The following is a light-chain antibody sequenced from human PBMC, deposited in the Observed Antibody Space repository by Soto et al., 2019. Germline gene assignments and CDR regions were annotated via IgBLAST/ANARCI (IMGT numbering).Light chain of an antibody. J-gene: IGLJ1*01. CDR1: SSDVGGYNF. CDR2: EAS. CDR3: YSYRGYYTRV. V-gene: IGLV2-14*01. Sequence: QSVLTQPASVSGSPGQSITISCTGTSSDVGGYNFVSWYQQHPGRAPKLLIYEASRRPSGVSNRFSGSKSGDTASLTISGLQAEDGADYYCYSYRGYYTRVFGTGTKVTVL.